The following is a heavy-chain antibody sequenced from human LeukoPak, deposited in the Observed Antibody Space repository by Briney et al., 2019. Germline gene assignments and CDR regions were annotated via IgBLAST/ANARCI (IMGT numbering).Heavy chain of an antibody. V-gene: IGHV3-11*04. CDR3: ASGVASYYYGSGSYPADY. D-gene: IGHD3-10*01. CDR1: GFTFSDYY. CDR2: ISSSGSTI. Sequence: KTGGSLRLSCAPSGFTFSDYYMSWIRQAPGKGLEWVSYISSSGSTIYYADSVKGRFTISRDNAKNSLYLQMNSLRAEDTAVYYCASGVASYYYGSGSYPADYWGQGTLVTVSS. J-gene: IGHJ4*02.